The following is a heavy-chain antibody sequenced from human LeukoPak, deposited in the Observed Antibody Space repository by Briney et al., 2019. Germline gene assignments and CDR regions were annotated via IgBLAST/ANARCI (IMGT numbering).Heavy chain of an antibody. CDR3: AKDISYGDYAFDY. V-gene: IGHV3-9*01. CDR2: ISWNSGSI. CDR1: GFTFDDYA. J-gene: IGHJ4*02. Sequence: GGSLRPSCAASGFTFDDYAMHWVRHAPGKGLEWVSGISWNSGSIGYADSVKGRFTISRENAKNSLYLQMNSLRAEDTALYYCAKDISYGDYAFDYWGQGTLVTVSS. D-gene: IGHD4-17*01.